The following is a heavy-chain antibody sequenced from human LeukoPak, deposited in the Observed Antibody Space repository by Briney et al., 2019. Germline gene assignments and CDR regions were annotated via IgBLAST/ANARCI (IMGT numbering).Heavy chain of an antibody. CDR3: ARQVLGYSGSYSLDY. CDR1: GFTFSSYS. J-gene: IGHJ4*02. D-gene: IGHD1-26*01. V-gene: IGHV3-21*01. CDR2: ISSSSSYI. Sequence: GGSLRLSCAASGFTFSSYSMNWVRQAPGKGLEWVSSISSSSSYIYYADSVKGRFTISRDNAKNSLYLQMNSLRAEDTAVYYCARQVLGYSGSYSLDYWGQGTLVTVSS.